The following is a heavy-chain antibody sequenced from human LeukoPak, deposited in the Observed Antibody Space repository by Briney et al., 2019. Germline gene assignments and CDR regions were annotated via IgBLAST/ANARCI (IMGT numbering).Heavy chain of an antibody. CDR3: AKLGVATILNAFDI. D-gene: IGHD5-24*01. CDR2: ISYDGSNK. CDR1: GFTFSSYG. J-gene: IGHJ3*02. V-gene: IGHV3-30*18. Sequence: GGSLRLSCAASGFTFSSYGVHWVRQAPGKGLEWVAVISYDGSNKYYADSVKGRFTISRDNSKNTLYLQMNSLRAEDTAVYYCAKLGVATILNAFDIWGQGTMVTVSS.